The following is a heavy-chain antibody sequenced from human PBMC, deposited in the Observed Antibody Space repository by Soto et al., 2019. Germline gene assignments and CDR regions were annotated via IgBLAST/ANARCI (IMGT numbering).Heavy chain of an antibody. CDR1: GGSSSGWY. CDR2: ISSGST. J-gene: IGHJ4*02. CDR3: ARGPYSRGVGATNPSN. Sequence: SETLSLTCAVYGGSSSGWYWTWIRQSPVRGLEWIGEISSGSTNYNPSLKSRVTISADMSKNQFSLKLTSVTAADTAIYYCARGPYSRGVGATNPSNWGQGTQVTVSS. V-gene: IGHV4-34*01. D-gene: IGHD1-26*01.